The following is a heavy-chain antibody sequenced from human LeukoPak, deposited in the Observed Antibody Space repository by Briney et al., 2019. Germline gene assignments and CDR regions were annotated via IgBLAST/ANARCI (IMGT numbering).Heavy chain of an antibody. CDR2: IKQDGSEK. D-gene: IGHD1-26*01. J-gene: IGHJ6*03. V-gene: IGHV3-7*01. CDR1: GFTFSSYW. Sequence: PGGSLRLSCAASGFTFSSYWMSWVRQAPGKGLEWVANIKQDGSEKYYVDSVKGRFTISRDNAKNSLYLQMNGLRAEDTAVYYCARVRGVGGAYYYYYYMDVWGKGTTVTISS. CDR3: ARVRGVGGAYYYYYYMDV.